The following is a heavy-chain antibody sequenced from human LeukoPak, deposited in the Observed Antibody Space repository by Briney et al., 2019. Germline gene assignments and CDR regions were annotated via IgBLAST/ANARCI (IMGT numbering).Heavy chain of an antibody. Sequence: GGSLRLSCAASGFTFGSYSMNWVRQAPGKGLEWVSSISSSSSYIYYADSVKGRFTISRDNAKNSLYLQMNSLRAEDTAVYYCARDPGGDWFDPWGQGTLVTVSS. CDR3: ARDPGGDWFDP. CDR2: ISSSSSYI. J-gene: IGHJ5*02. CDR1: GFTFGSYS. V-gene: IGHV3-21*01. D-gene: IGHD3-16*01.